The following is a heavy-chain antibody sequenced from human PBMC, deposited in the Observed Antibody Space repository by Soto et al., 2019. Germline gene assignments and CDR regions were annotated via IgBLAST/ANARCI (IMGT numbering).Heavy chain of an antibody. Sequence: PGGSLRLSCAASGFTLSTYWRSWVSQAPGKGLEWVANIKTDGSEKYYVDSVRGRFTTSRDNARNFFYLQMNSLKTEDTAVYYCTTDQGQQLGGVDYYGMDVWGQGTTVTVSS. J-gene: IGHJ6*02. CDR2: IKTDGSEK. D-gene: IGHD6-13*01. CDR1: GFTLSTYW. CDR3: TTDQGQQLGGVDYYGMDV. V-gene: IGHV3-7*03.